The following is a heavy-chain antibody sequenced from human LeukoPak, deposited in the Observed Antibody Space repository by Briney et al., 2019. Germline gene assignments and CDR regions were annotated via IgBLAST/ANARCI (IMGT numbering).Heavy chain of an antibody. CDR3: ARDPIYRVGYYFDY. CDR1: GFTFSSYA. V-gene: IGHV3-30-3*01. J-gene: IGHJ4*02. CDR2: ISYDGNNK. Sequence: PGGSLRLSCAASGFTFSSYAMHWVRQAPGKGLEWVAVISYDGNNKYYADSVKGRFTISRDSAKNSVYLQMNSLRAEDTAVYYCARDPIYRVGYYFDYWGQGTLVTVSS. D-gene: IGHD3-3*01.